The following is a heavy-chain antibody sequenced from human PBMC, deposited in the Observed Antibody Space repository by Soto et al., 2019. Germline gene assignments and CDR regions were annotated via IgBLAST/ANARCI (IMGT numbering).Heavy chain of an antibody. V-gene: IGHV1-69*13. CDR3: ASPWYK. CDR2: IIPIFGTA. J-gene: IGHJ4*02. Sequence: ASVKVSCKASGYTFTSYGISWVRQAPGQGLEWMGGIIPIFGTANYAQKFQGRVTITADESTSTAYMELSSLRSEDTAVYYCASPWYKWGQGTLVTVSS. D-gene: IGHD1-1*01. CDR1: GYTFTSYG.